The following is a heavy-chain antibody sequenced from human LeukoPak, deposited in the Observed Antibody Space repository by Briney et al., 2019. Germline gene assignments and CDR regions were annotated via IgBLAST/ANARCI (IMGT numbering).Heavy chain of an antibody. Sequence: PGGSLRLSCAASGFTVSSNYMSWVRQAPGKGLEWVSVIYSGGSTYYADSVKGRFTISRDNSKNTLYLQMNSLRAEDTAVYYCARGSSSWPLGYWGQGTLVTVSS. V-gene: IGHV3-53*01. CDR2: IYSGGST. CDR3: ARGSSSWPLGY. CDR1: GFTVSSNY. D-gene: IGHD6-13*01. J-gene: IGHJ4*02.